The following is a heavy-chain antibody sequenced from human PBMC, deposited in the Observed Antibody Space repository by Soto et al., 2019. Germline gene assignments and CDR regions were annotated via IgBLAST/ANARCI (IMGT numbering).Heavy chain of an antibody. CDR3: AAPSGPTEGNDAFDI. J-gene: IGHJ3*02. D-gene: IGHD4-17*01. Sequence: PGGSLRLSCAASGFTFSVHYMDWVRQAPGKGLEWVGRSRNKANSYTTEYAASVKGRFTISRDDSKNSLYLQMNSLKTEDTAVYYCAAPSGPTEGNDAFDIWGQGTMVTV. CDR1: GFTFSVHY. V-gene: IGHV3-72*01. CDR2: SRNKANSYTT.